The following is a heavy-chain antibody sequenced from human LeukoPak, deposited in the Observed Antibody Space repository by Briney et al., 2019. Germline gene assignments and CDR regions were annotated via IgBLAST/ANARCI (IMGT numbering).Heavy chain of an antibody. V-gene: IGHV4-4*07. CDR1: GVSISSYY. CDR2: IYTSGST. D-gene: IGHD1-26*01. J-gene: IGHJ6*02. Sequence: PSETLSLTCTVSGVSISSYYWSWIRQPAGKGLEWIGRIYTSGSTNYNPSLKSRVTMSVDTSRNQYSLKLSSVTAADTAVYYCARDVGDYTIYYCGMNVWGQGTTVTVSS. CDR3: ARDVGDYTIYYCGMNV.